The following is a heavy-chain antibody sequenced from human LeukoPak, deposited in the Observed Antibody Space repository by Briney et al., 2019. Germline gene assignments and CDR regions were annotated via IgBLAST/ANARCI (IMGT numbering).Heavy chain of an antibody. CDR3: ARGGTSGYHLAQ. Sequence: GGSLRLSCAASGFSVSTNYMTWVRQAPGRGLEWVSVVYSGGNTYSAGSVKGRFTISRDNSKNTLYLQMNSLRAEDTAVYYCARGGTSGYHLAQWGQGTLVTVSS. J-gene: IGHJ4*02. D-gene: IGHD3-22*01. V-gene: IGHV3-66*01. CDR2: VYSGGNT. CDR1: GFSVSTNY.